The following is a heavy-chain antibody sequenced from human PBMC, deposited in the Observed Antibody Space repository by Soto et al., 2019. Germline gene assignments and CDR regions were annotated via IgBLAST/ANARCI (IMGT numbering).Heavy chain of an antibody. D-gene: IGHD3-16*01. CDR3: ARLRRETYYYYMDV. CDR1: GGSISSYY. Sequence: SETLSLTCTVSGGSISSYYWNWIRQPPWKGPEWIGYIYYSGSTNYNPSLKSRVTISVDTSKNQFSLKLSSVTAADTAVYYCARLRRETYYYYMDVWGKGTTVTVSS. J-gene: IGHJ6*03. CDR2: IYYSGST. V-gene: IGHV4-59*12.